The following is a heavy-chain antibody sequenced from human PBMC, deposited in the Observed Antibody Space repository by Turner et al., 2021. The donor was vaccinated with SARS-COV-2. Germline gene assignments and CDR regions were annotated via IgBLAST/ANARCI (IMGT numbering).Heavy chain of an antibody. D-gene: IGHD3-22*01. J-gene: IGHJ3*02. CDR3: ARARWHYYDSSGYYPDAFDI. Sequence: EVKLVESGGGLVKPGGSLRPSCAASGFTFRTYSMNWVRQAPGKGLEWVSSISSSSSYIYYANAVKGRLTISRDNAKNSLYLQMNSLRAEDTAVYYCARARWHYYDSSGYYPDAFDIWGQGTMVTVSS. CDR1: GFTFRTYS. V-gene: IGHV3-21*01. CDR2: ISSSSSYI.